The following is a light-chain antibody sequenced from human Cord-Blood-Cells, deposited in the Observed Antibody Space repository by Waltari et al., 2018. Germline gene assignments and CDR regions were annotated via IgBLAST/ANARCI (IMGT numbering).Light chain of an antibody. J-gene: IGLJ1*01. CDR1: SSNIGSNT. CDR3: AAWDDSLNGYV. V-gene: IGLV1-44*01. Sequence: QSVLTQPPSASGTPGQRVTISCSGSSSNIGSNTVNWYQQLPGTAPKILIYSTNQRPSGVPDRFSGSKSGTSASLAISGLQSEDEADYYCAAWDDSLNGYVFGTGTKVTVL. CDR2: STN.